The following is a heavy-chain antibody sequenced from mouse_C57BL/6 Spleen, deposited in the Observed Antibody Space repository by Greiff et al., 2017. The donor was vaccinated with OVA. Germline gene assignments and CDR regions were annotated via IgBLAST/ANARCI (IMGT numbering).Heavy chain of an antibody. CDR3: ARCDNSNYVYFEY. D-gene: IGHD2-5*01. CDR1: GYTFTSYW. Sequence: QVHVKQPGAELVKPGASVKMSCKASGYTFTSYWITWVKQRPGQGLEWIGDIYPGSGSTNYNEKFKSKATLTVDTSSSTAYMQLSSLTSEDSAVYYCARCDNSNYVYFEYWGQGTTLTVSS. CDR2: IYPGSGST. J-gene: IGHJ2*01. V-gene: IGHV1-55*01.